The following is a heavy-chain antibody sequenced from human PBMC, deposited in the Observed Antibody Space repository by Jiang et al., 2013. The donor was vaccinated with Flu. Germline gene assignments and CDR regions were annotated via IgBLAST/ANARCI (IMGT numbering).Heavy chain of an antibody. CDR3: ARAPDSSGWYDSFY. V-gene: IGHV1-18*01. D-gene: IGHD6-19*01. J-gene: IGHJ4*02. CDR2: ISAYNGNT. CDR1: NYTFTHYG. Sequence: SGAEVKKPGASVKVSCKASNYTFTHYGISWVRQAPGQGLEWMGWISAYNGNTNYAQKLQGRVTMTTDTSTSTAYMELRSLRSDDTAVYYCARAPDSSGWYDSFYWGQGTLVTVSS.